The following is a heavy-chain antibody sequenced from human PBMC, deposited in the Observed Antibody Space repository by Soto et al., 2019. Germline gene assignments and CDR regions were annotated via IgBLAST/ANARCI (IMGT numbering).Heavy chain of an antibody. D-gene: IGHD3-3*01. CDR3: ASNPCDFWSGYYTAANY. CDR2: ISSSSSYI. CDR1: GFTFSSYS. V-gene: IGHV3-21*01. Sequence: EVQLVESGGGLVKPGGSLRLSCAASGFTFSSYSMNWVRQAPGKGLEWASSISSSSSYIYYADPVKGRFTISRDNAKNSLYLQMNSVRAEDTAVYYCASNPCDFWSGYYTAANYWGQGALVSVSS. J-gene: IGHJ4*02.